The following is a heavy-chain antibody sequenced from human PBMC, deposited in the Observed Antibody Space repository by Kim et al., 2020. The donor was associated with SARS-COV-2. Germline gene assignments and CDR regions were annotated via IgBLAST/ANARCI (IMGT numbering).Heavy chain of an antibody. Sequence: GGSLRLSCAASGFTFSSYAMHWVRQAPGKGLEWVAVISYDGSNKYYADSVKGRFTISRDNSKNTLYLQMNSLRAEDTAVYYCARELYYDYVWGSYPLGAFDIWGQGTMVTVSS. CDR3: ARELYYDYVWGSYPLGAFDI. V-gene: IGHV3-30*04. J-gene: IGHJ3*02. CDR2: ISYDGSNK. CDR1: GFTFSSYA. D-gene: IGHD3-16*02.